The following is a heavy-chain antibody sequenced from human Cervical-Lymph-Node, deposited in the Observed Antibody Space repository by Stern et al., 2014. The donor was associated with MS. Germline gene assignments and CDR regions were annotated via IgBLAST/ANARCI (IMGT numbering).Heavy chain of an antibody. V-gene: IGHV4-30-4*01. CDR2: IYYTGTT. J-gene: IGHJ4*02. CDR3: ARLRHCGGDCYQFDS. CDR1: GDFFSGGDHH. D-gene: IGHD2-21*01. Sequence: QVQLQESGPGLVKPSQTLSLTCSVSGDFFSGGDHHWSWIRKPPGKGLAWIGYIYYTGTTSYNPSLRSRIAMLVDTSKNHFSLRLSSVTAADTAVYFCARLRHCGGDCYQFDSWGQGSLVAVSS.